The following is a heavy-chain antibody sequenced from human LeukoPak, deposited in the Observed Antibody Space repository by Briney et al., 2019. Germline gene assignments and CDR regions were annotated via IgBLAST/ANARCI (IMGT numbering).Heavy chain of an antibody. CDR3: ARAMIKGEYYFDY. CDR1: GGSFSGYY. CDR2: ISYDGSNK. Sequence: LSLTCAVYGGSFSGYYWSWIRQPPGKGLEWVAVISYDGSNKYYADSVKGRFTISRDNSKNTLYLQMNSLRAEDTAVYYCARAMIKGEYYFDYWGQGTLVTVSS. V-gene: IGHV3-30-3*01. D-gene: IGHD3-16*01. J-gene: IGHJ4*02.